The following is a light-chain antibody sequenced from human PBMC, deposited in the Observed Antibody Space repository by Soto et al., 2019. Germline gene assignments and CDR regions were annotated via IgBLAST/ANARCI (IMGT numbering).Light chain of an antibody. Sequence: QLVLTQPPSVSGAPGQRVTISCTGSSSNIGAGYDVHWYQQLPGTAPKLPIHGNSNRPSGVPDLYSGSKSGTSASLAITALQAEDEADYYCQSYDSSLDVVFGGGTKLTVL. CDR2: GNS. J-gene: IGLJ2*01. V-gene: IGLV1-40*01. CDR3: QSYDSSLDVV. CDR1: SSNIGAGYD.